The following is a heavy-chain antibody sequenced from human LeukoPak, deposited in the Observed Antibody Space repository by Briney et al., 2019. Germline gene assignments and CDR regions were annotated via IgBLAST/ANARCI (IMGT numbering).Heavy chain of an antibody. J-gene: IGHJ4*02. Sequence: GGSLRLSCAASGFTFSSLDINWVRLFPGKGLEWLSYISSSGDTKDYAESVKGRFTISRDNAKSSLYLEMHSLRAEDTAVYYCAREGSSYAPSGPFYFDSWGQGTLVTVSS. CDR2: ISSSGDTK. CDR1: GFTFSSLD. V-gene: IGHV3-48*03. D-gene: IGHD3-10*01. CDR3: AREGSSYAPSGPFYFDS.